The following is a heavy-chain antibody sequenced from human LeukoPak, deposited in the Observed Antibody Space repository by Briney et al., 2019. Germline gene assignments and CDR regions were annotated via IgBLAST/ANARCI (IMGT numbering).Heavy chain of an antibody. CDR2: IYSSGST. V-gene: IGHV4-4*09. Sequence: SETLSLTCSVSGGSISGYYWSWIRQPPGQTLEWIGYIYSSGSTNYNPSLQSRVTMSVDTSMNQFSLRLSSVAAADTAVYYCARFTYTTRPSDVWGKGTTVTVSS. CDR3: ARFTYTTRPSDV. CDR1: GGSISGYY. J-gene: IGHJ6*04. D-gene: IGHD3-16*01.